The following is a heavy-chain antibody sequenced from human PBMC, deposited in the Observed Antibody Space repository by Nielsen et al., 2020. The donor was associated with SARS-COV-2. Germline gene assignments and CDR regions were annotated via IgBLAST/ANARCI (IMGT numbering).Heavy chain of an antibody. CDR2: VSMDGRGT. CDR1: GFTFSNYW. V-gene: IGHV3-74*01. CDR3: ASDPSYASSWLHYFDF. Sequence: GESLKISCAASGFTFSNYWMHWVRQAPGKGLVWVARVSMDGRGTNYAASVNGRFTVSRDNAKNSLYLQMNNLRDEDTAVYYCASDPSYASSWLHYFDFWGQGTLVTVSS. D-gene: IGHD5-12*01. J-gene: IGHJ4*02.